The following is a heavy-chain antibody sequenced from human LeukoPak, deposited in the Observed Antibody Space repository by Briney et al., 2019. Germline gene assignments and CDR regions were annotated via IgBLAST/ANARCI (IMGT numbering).Heavy chain of an antibody. CDR2: INSDGSST. CDR3: TRDPRNKGFDP. J-gene: IGHJ5*02. V-gene: IGHV3-74*01. Sequence: GGSLRLSCAASGFTFGSYWMHWVRQAPGKGLVWVSRINSDGSSTNYADSVKGRFTISRDNAKNTLYLEMNSLRAEDTAVYYCTRDPRNKGFDPWGQGTLVTVSS. D-gene: IGHD1/OR15-1a*01. CDR1: GFTFGSYW.